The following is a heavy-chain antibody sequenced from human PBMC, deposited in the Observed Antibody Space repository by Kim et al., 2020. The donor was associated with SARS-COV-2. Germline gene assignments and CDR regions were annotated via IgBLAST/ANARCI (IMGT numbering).Heavy chain of an antibody. CDR2: IYYSGST. Sequence: SETLSLTCTVSGGSISSGGYYWSWIRQHPGKGLEWIGYIYYSGSTYYNPSLKSRVTISVDTSKNQFSLKLSSVTAADTAVYYCARVYYGSGSYYLDDYWGQGTLVTVSS. J-gene: IGHJ4*02. CDR3: ARVYYGSGSYYLDDY. V-gene: IGHV4-31*03. D-gene: IGHD3-10*01. CDR1: GGSISSGGYY.